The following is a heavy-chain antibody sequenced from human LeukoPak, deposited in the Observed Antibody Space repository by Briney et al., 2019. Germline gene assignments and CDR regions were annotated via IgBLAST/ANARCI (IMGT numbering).Heavy chain of an antibody. V-gene: IGHV4-4*07. J-gene: IGHJ5*02. CDR3: ARSSSTSLNWFDP. CDR2: IYTTGTA. CDR1: GGSIGPYY. D-gene: IGHD2-2*01. Sequence: SETLSLTCLLSGGSIGPYYWSWIRQAAGKGPEWIGRIYTTGTADYNPSLKGRVFLSVDTSMNQFSLKVTSVTAADTAVYYCARSSSTSLNWFDPWGQGTLVTVSS.